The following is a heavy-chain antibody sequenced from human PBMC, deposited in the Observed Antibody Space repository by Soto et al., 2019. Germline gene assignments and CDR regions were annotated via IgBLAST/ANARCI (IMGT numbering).Heavy chain of an antibody. CDR2: FDPEDGET. V-gene: IGHV1-24*01. D-gene: IGHD6-13*01. CDR3: ARVGVAAAGTGDSSAAFDI. CDR1: GYTLTELS. J-gene: IGHJ3*02. Sequence: EASVNVSCKVSGYTLTELSMHWVRQAPGKGLEWMGGFDPEDGETIYAQKFQGRVTMTEDESTSTAYMELSSLRSEDTAVYYCARVGVAAAGTGDSSAAFDIWGQGTMVTVSS.